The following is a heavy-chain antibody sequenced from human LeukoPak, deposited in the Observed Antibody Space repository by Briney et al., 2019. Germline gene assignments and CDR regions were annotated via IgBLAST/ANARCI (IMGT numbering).Heavy chain of an antibody. J-gene: IGHJ4*02. V-gene: IGHV3-11*01. Sequence: PGGSPRLSCAASGFTFSDYYMSWIRQAPGKGLEWVSYISSSGSTIYYADSVKGRFTISRDNSKNTLHLQMNSLRAEDTALYYCAKDRTPATRGVDYWGQGTLVTVSS. CDR2: ISSSGSTI. CDR1: GFTFSDYY. CDR3: AKDRTPATRGVDY. D-gene: IGHD3-10*01.